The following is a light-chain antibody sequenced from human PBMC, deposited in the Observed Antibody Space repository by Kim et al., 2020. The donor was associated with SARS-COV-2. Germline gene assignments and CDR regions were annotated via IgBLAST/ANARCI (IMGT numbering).Light chain of an antibody. V-gene: IGLV2-14*03. CDR1: SSDVGGYNY. CDR3: SSYTSSSTWV. Sequence: GQSITISCTGTSSDVGGYNYVYWYQQHPGKAPILMIYDVSNRPSGVSTRCSGSKSGNTASLTVSGLQAADEADDYCSSYTSSSTWVFGGGTQLTVL. CDR2: DVS. J-gene: IGLJ3*02.